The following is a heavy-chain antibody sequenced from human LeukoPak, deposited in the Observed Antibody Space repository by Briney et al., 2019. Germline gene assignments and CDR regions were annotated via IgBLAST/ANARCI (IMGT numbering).Heavy chain of an antibody. CDR1: GGTFSSYA. V-gene: IGHV1-69*01. D-gene: IGHD3-10*01. J-gene: IGHJ3*02. Sequence: GSSVKVSCXASGGTFSSYAISWVRQALGQGLEWMEGIIPIFGTANYAQKFQGRVMITADESTSTAYMELSSLRSEDTAVYYCARGRSEGSGPDNAFDIWGQGTMVTVSS. CDR2: IIPIFGTA. CDR3: ARGRSEGSGPDNAFDI.